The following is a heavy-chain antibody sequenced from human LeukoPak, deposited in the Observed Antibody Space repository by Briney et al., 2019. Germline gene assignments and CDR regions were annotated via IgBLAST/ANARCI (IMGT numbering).Heavy chain of an antibody. CDR2: IRYDGNNK. CDR3: AKELRHYYDSSGYYNDAFDI. CDR1: GFTFSSSD. V-gene: IGHV3-30*02. J-gene: IGHJ3*02. D-gene: IGHD3-22*01. Sequence: GGSLRLSCAASGFTFSSSDMHWVRQAPGKGLEWVAFIRYDGNNKYYADSVKGRFTISRDNSKNTLYLQMNSLRAEDTAVYYCAKELRHYYDSSGYYNDAFDIWGQGTMVTVSS.